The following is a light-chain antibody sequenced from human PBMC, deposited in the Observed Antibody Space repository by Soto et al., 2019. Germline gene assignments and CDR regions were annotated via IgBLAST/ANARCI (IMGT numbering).Light chain of an antibody. V-gene: IGKV3-15*01. CDR3: QQYNNWRT. CDR1: QSVSSN. Sequence: EIVMTQSPATLSVSPWERATLSCRASQSVSSNLAWYQQKPGQAPRLLTYGASTRATGIPARFSGSGSGTEFTLTISSLQSEDFAVYYCQQYNNWRTFGQGTKVDIK. CDR2: GAS. J-gene: IGKJ1*01.